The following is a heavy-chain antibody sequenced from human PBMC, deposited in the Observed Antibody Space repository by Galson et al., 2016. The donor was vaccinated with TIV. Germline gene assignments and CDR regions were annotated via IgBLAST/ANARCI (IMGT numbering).Heavy chain of an antibody. V-gene: IGHV1-69*04. CDR1: GGIFIGYG. D-gene: IGHD3-22*01. Sequence: SVKVSCKASGGIFIGYGISWVRQAPGQGLEWMGRIIPLFGIVSYAQRFQGRVAIIADKSTGTTYMELSSLRAEDTAVYYCVRSGTYYYDSSGDNWGQGTRVTVSS. CDR3: VRSGTYYYDSSGDN. J-gene: IGHJ4*02. CDR2: IIPLFGIV.